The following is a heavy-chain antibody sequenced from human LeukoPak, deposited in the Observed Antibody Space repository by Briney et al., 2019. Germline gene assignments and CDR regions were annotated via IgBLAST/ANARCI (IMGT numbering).Heavy chain of an antibody. Sequence: GASVKVSCKASGYTFTSYGISWVRQAPGQGLEWMGWISAYNGNTNYAQKLQGRVTMTTDTSTSTAYMELRSLRSDDTAVYYCARDRLYYDILTGHRRDAFDIWGQGTMVTVSS. CDR1: GYTFTSYG. CDR3: ARDRLYYDILTGHRRDAFDI. CDR2: ISAYNGNT. V-gene: IGHV1-18*01. J-gene: IGHJ3*02. D-gene: IGHD3-9*01.